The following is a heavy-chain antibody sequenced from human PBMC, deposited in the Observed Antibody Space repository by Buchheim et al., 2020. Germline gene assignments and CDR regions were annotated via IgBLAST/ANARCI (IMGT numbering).Heavy chain of an antibody. CDR1: GFTFSSYS. V-gene: IGHV3-48*01. CDR2: ISSSSSTF. Sequence: EVQLVESGGGLVQPGGSLRLSCAASGFTFSSYSMNWVRQAPGKGLEWVSYISSSSSTFYYADSVKGRFTISRDNAKTSLYLQMNSLRAEDTAVYYCAKPYYYYYYGMDVWGQGTT. CDR3: AKPYYYYYYGMDV. J-gene: IGHJ6*02.